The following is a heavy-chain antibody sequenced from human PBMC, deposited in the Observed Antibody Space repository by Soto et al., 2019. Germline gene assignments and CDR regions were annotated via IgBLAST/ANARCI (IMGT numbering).Heavy chain of an antibody. CDR1: GYNFTSYG. CDR2: IYPGDSDT. CDR3: ARNYYDSSGYSAYYYYGMDV. D-gene: IGHD3-22*01. Sequence: PGESQRISCKGSGYNFTSYGSGWVRQMPGKGLEWMGIIYPGDSDTRYSPSFQGQVTISADKSISTAYLQWSSLKASDTAMYYRARNYYDSSGYSAYYYYGMDVWGQGTTVTVS. V-gene: IGHV5-51*01. J-gene: IGHJ6*02.